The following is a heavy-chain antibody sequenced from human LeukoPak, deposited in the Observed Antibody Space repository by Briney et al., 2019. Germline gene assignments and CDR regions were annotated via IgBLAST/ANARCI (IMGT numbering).Heavy chain of an antibody. Sequence: KPGGSLRLSCAASGFTFSSYGMHWVRQAPGKGLEWVSSISSSSSYIYYADSVKGRFTISRDNAKNSLYLQMNSLRAEDTAVYYCARDPSWDTVTTDCWGQGTLVTVSS. J-gene: IGHJ4*02. CDR3: ARDPSWDTVTTDC. CDR2: ISSSSSYI. D-gene: IGHD4-17*01. CDR1: GFTFSSYG. V-gene: IGHV3-21*01.